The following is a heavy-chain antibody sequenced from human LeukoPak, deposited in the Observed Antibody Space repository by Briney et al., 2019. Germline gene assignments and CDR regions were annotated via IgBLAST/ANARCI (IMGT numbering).Heavy chain of an antibody. V-gene: IGHV1-2*02. D-gene: IGHD3-16*01. Sequence: ASVKVSCKASGYTFTGYYIHWVRQAPGQGLEWLGWLNPKNGGTNFAQKFQGRVSMTRDTPINTAYMDLSRLTSDDTAVYYCVRGGASAAFDIWGQGTMVTVSS. J-gene: IGHJ3*02. CDR1: GYTFTGYY. CDR2: LNPKNGGT. CDR3: VRGGASAAFDI.